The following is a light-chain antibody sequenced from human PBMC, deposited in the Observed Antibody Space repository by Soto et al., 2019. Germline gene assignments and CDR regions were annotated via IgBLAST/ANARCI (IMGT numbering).Light chain of an antibody. CDR1: SSDVGGYNY. CDR3: CSYAGSYTWG. Sequence: QSALTQPRSVSGSPGQSVTVSCTGTSSDVGGYNYVSWYRQNPGKAPKVLIYDVNKRPSGVPDRFSASKSGNTASLTISGLQAEDEADYYCCSYAGSYTWGFGTGTKLTVL. J-gene: IGLJ1*01. CDR2: DVN. V-gene: IGLV2-11*01.